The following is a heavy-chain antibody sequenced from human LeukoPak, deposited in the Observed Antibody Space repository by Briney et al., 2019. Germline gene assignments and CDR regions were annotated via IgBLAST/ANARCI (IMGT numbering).Heavy chain of an antibody. CDR2: IYYSGST. V-gene: IGHV4-39*07. J-gene: IGHJ6*03. CDR3: ARSAGYYYYYMDV. CDR1: GGSISSSSYY. Sequence: SETLSLTCTVSGGSISSSSYYWGWIRQPPGKGLEWIGSIYYSGSTNYNPSLKSRVTISVDTSKNQFSLKLSSVTAADTAVYYCARSAGYYYYYMDVWGTGTTVTISS.